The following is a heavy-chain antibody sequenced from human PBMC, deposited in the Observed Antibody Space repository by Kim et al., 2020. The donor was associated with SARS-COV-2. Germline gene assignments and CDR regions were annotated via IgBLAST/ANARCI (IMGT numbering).Heavy chain of an antibody. D-gene: IGHD1-26*01. V-gene: IGHV3-74*01. J-gene: IGHJ4*02. CDR2: INTGGTTT. CDR3: ARASTSYYAFDY. Sequence: GGSLRLSCAASGFTFSNYWMHWVRQGPGEGLVWVSCINTGGTTTRWADSVKGRFTVSRDNTKNTVYLQMNSLTAEDTAVYFCARASTSYYAFDYWGQGALVTVSA. CDR1: GFTFSNYW.